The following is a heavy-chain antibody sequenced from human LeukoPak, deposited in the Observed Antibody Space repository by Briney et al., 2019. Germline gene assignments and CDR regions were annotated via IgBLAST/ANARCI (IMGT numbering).Heavy chain of an antibody. CDR1: GYTFTGYY. CDR2: IKPNSGGT. D-gene: IGHD5-18*01. J-gene: IGHJ4*02. V-gene: IGHV1-2*02. CDR3: AREQLWQLGVFDY. Sequence: GASVKVSCKASGYTFTGYYMHWVRQAPGQGLEWMGWIKPNSGGTNYAQKFQGRVTMTRDTSISTAYMELSRLRSDDTAVYYCAREQLWQLGVFDYWGQGTLVTVSS.